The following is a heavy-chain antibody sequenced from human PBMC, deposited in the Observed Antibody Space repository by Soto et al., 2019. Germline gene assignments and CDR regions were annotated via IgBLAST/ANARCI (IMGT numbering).Heavy chain of an antibody. CDR2: INAGNGNT. Sequence: SVRVSCKASGYTFTSYAMHWVRQAPGQRLEWMGWINAGNGNTKYSQKFQGRVTITRDTSASTAYMELSSLRSEDTAVYYCARYIAAAGTVGYFDYWGQGTLVTVSS. D-gene: IGHD6-13*01. J-gene: IGHJ4*02. CDR3: ARYIAAAGTVGYFDY. CDR1: GYTFTSYA. V-gene: IGHV1-3*01.